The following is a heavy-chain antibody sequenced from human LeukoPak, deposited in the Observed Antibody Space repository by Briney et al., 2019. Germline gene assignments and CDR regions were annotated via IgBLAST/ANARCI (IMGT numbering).Heavy chain of an antibody. CDR1: GFTFDDYA. CDR2: ISWNSGSI. Sequence: GGSLRLSCAASGFTFDDYAMHWVRQAPGKGLEWVSGISWNSGSIGYADSVKGRFTISRDNAKNSLYLQMNSLRAEDTALYYCAKVRYSYGIDAFDIWGQGTMVTVSS. V-gene: IGHV3-9*01. J-gene: IGHJ3*02. CDR3: AKVRYSYGIDAFDI. D-gene: IGHD5-18*01.